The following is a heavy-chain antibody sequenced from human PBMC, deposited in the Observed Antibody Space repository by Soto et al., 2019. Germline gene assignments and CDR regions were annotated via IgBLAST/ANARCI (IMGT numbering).Heavy chain of an antibody. Sequence: SETLSLTCAVYGGSFSGYYWSWIRQPPGKGLEWIGEINHSGSTNYNPSLKSRVTISVDTSKNQFSLKLSSVTAADTAVYYCARRFGVTMVRGVPSWFQHWGQGTLVTVSS. CDR1: GGSFSGYY. J-gene: IGHJ1*01. CDR3: ARRFGVTMVRGVPSWFQH. CDR2: INHSGST. V-gene: IGHV4-34*01. D-gene: IGHD3-10*01.